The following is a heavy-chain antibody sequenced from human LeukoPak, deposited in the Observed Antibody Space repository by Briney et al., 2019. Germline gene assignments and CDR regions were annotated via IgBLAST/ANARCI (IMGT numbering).Heavy chain of an antibody. D-gene: IGHD6-19*01. CDR2: ISAKNGDT. CDR3: VRETGQWLAPAAVDI. CDR1: GYTFTTSG. V-gene: IGHV1-18*01. Sequence: ASVKVSCEVSGYTFTTSGVSWVRQAPGQGLEWMGWISAKNGDTNYAQKCQGRVTMTTDPSTSTAYMEVRSLRSDDTAVYYCVRETGQWLAPAAVDIWGQGTMVTVSS. J-gene: IGHJ3*02.